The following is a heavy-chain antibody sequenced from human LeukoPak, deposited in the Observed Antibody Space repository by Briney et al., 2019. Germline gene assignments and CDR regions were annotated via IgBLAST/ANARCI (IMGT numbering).Heavy chain of an antibody. V-gene: IGHV3-13*01. CDR1: GFTFSTYD. CDR2: IGTIGNT. D-gene: IGHD3-22*01. Sequence: GGSLRLSCVASGFTFSTYDMHWVRQVTGKGLEWVSAIGTIGNTYYSDSVKGRFTISREDAKNSVFIQMNSLRAGDTAVYFCARGGYYHDGGGVGAFDIWALGTVVTVSS. J-gene: IGHJ3*02. CDR3: ARGGYYHDGGGVGAFDI.